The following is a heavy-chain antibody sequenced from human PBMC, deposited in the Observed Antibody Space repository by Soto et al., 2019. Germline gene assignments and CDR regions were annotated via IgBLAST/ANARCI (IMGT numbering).Heavy chain of an antibody. D-gene: IGHD3-3*01. V-gene: IGHV4-30-2*01. CDR2: IYHSGST. CDR3: ARGHPFGR. Sequence: SETLSLTCSVSGGSISSGGYSWSWIRQPPGKGLEWIGYIYHSGSTYYNPSLKSRVSISVDRSKNQFSLKLSSVTAADTAVYYCARGHPFGRWGQGTLVTVSS. CDR1: GGSISSGGYS. J-gene: IGHJ4*02.